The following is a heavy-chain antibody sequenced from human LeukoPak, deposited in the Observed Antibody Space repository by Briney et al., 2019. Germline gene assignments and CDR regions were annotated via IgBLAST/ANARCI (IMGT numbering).Heavy chain of an antibody. J-gene: IGHJ3*02. CDR2: IYSGGST. Sequence: GGSLTLSCAASGFTVSSKYMSWVRQAPGKGLEGVSIIYSGGSTFYADSVKGRFTISRDNSKNTLYLQMNSLRAEDTAVYYCARGGSYLSAFDIWGQGTMVTVSS. CDR1: GFTVSSKY. V-gene: IGHV3-53*01. D-gene: IGHD1-26*01. CDR3: ARGGSYLSAFDI.